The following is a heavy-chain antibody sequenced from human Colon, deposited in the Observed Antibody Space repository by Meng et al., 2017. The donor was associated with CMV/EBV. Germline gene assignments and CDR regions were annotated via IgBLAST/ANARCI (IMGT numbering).Heavy chain of an antibody. J-gene: IGHJ6*02. D-gene: IGHD3-16*01. CDR1: GFSLSSAW. Sequence: GESLKISCVASGFSLSSAWIQWVRQAPGKGPEWVSIINVDGTVTRYVDSVKGRFTISRDNAKNTLVLQMNSLRADDTAVYYCARDGGRFMNQWGQGTSVTVSS. CDR3: ARDGGRFMNQ. V-gene: IGHV3-74*01. CDR2: INVDGTVT.